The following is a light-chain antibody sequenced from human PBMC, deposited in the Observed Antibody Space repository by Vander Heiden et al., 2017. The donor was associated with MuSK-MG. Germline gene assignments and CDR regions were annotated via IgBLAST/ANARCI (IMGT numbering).Light chain of an antibody. CDR2: AAS. V-gene: IGKV1-NL1*01. Sequence: IQMTQSPSSLSASVGDRVTITCRASQGISNSLAWYQQKPGKAPKLLLYAASRLESGVQSRFSGSGSGTDYNLTISSLQPEDFATYYCQQYYSTPWTFGQGTKVEIK. CDR3: QQYYSTPWT. J-gene: IGKJ1*01. CDR1: QGISNS.